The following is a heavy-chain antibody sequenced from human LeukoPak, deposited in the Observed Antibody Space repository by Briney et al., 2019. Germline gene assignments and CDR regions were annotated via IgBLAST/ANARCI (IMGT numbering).Heavy chain of an antibody. Sequence: GGSLRLSCAASGFTFSDHYIDWVRKAPGKGLGWVGRSKNKANNYITQYAAFVQGRFTISRDNSKNSLYLQINSLKTEDTAVYYCARDSSGQGDYWGQGTLVTVSS. D-gene: IGHD3-22*01. V-gene: IGHV3-72*01. CDR1: GFTFSDHY. CDR3: ARDSSGQGDY. J-gene: IGHJ4*02. CDR2: SKNKANNYIT.